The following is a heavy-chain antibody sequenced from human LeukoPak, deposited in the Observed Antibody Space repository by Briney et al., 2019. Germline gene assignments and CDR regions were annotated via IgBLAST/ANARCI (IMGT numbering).Heavy chain of an antibody. V-gene: IGHV1-46*01. CDR1: GYTFTSYY. CDR2: INPSGGST. CDR3: ARGSDIVVPAAIRFYVYFQH. Sequence: EASVKVSCKASGYTFTSYYMHWVRQAPGQGLEWMGIINPSGGSTSYAQKFQGRVTMTRDTSTSTVYMELSSLSSEDTAVYCCARGSDIVVPAAIRFYVYFQHWGQGTLVTVSS. J-gene: IGHJ1*01. D-gene: IGHD2-2*01.